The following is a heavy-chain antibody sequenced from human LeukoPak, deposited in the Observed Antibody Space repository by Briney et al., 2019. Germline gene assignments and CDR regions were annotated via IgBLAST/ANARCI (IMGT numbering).Heavy chain of an antibody. D-gene: IGHD6-6*01. J-gene: IGHJ6*03. CDR1: GGSISSGSYY. CDR3: ARGVAARDPYYYYMDV. CDR2: IYTSGST. V-gene: IGHV4-61*02. Sequence: SETLSLTCTVSGGSISSGSYYWSWIRQPAGKGLEWIGRIYTSGSTNYNPSLKSRVTISVDTSKNQFSLKLSSVTAADTAVYYCARGVAARDPYYYYMDVWGKGTTVTVSS.